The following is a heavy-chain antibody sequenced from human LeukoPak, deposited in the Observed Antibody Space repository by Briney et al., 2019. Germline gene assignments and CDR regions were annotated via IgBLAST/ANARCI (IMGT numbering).Heavy chain of an antibody. D-gene: IGHD6-19*01. CDR2: IRYDGSNK. CDR3: ARAPYSSGWSYYFDY. J-gene: IGHJ4*02. Sequence: GGSLRLSCAVSGFTFSSYGMHWVRQAPGKGLEWVAFIRYDGSNKYYADSVKGRFTISRDNSKNTLYLQMNSLKAEDTAVYYCARAPYSSGWSYYFDYWGQGTLVTVSS. V-gene: IGHV3-30*02. CDR1: GFTFSSYG.